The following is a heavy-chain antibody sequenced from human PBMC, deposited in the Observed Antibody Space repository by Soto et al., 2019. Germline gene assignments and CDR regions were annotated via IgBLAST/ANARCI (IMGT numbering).Heavy chain of an antibody. V-gene: IGHV3-30-3*01. CDR2: ISYDGSDK. CDR1: GFTFSTYA. J-gene: IGHJ6*02. CDR3: ARPVEPFYYYGMDV. Sequence: VQLVESGGGVVQPGRSLRLSCAASGFTFSTYAMEWVRQAPGKGLDWVALISYDGSDKYYADSVKGRFTISRDNSKNPLHLQMTTLRLEDTAVYYCARPVEPFYYYGMDVWGQGTTVTVSS.